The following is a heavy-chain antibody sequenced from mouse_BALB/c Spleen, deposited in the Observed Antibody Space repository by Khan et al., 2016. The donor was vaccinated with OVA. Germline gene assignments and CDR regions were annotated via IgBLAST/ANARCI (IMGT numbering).Heavy chain of an antibody. CDR1: GYTFTDYY. J-gene: IGHJ3*01. V-gene: IGHV1-77*01. D-gene: IGHD1-2*01. Sequence: QVQLQQPGAELARPGASVRLSCKASGYTFTDYYINWVKQRTGQGLEWIGEISPGSGDSFYNEKFKGKATLTADKSSSTAYIQLSSLTSEDSAVYFCARRNYFGYTCAYWGQGTLVTVSA. CDR3: ARRNYFGYTCAY. CDR2: ISPGSGDS.